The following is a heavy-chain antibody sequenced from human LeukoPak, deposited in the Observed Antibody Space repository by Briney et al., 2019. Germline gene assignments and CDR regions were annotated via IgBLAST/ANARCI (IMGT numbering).Heavy chain of an antibody. CDR3: ARSYDFWSGPPFDP. J-gene: IGHJ5*02. D-gene: IGHD3-3*01. V-gene: IGHV1-2*02. CDR2: INPKSGST. CDR1: GYTFTGHY. Sequence: AASVRVSCKASGYTFTGHYMHWVRQAPGQGLEWMGWINPKSGSTKYAQKFQGRVTLTRDTSISTAYMELSRLRCDDTAVYYCARSYDFWSGPPFDPWGQGTLVTVSS.